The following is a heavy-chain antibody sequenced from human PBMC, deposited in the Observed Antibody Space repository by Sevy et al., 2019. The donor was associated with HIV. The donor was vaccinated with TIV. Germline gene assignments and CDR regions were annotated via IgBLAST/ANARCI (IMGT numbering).Heavy chain of an antibody. Sequence: ASVKVSCKASGYTFSDNYMHWVRQAPGQGLEWVGRINPRTGDTKYAQKFQGRVTVTRGTSISTAYMELSRLTSDDTAIYYCAKDKLLDAFDIWGQGTRVTVSS. CDR1: GYTFSDNY. J-gene: IGHJ3*02. CDR3: AKDKLLDAFDI. CDR2: INPRTGDT. D-gene: IGHD2-15*01. V-gene: IGHV1-2*06.